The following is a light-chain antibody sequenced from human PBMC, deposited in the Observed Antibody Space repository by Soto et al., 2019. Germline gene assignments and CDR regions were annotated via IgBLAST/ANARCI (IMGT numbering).Light chain of an antibody. CDR1: QSVSSY. Sequence: ELVLTQSPSTLSLSPGESATLSCRASQSVSSYLAWYQQKPGQAPRLLIYDAANRATGSPARFSGSGSGADFALTISSLEPEDFAVYYCQQCSNWPPSTFGQGTRLEIK. J-gene: IGKJ5*01. CDR2: DAA. CDR3: QQCSNWPPST. V-gene: IGKV3-11*01.